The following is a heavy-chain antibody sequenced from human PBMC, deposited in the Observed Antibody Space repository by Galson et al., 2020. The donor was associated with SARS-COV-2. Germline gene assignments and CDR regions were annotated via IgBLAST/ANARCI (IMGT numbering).Heavy chain of an antibody. J-gene: IGHJ4*02. CDR2: IRSKANSYAT. D-gene: IGHD3-10*01. CDR3: TIITMVRGAEWDFDY. CDR1: GFTFSGSA. V-gene: IGHV3-73*01. Sequence: GGSLRLSCAASGFTFSGSAMHWVRQASGKGLEWVGRIRSKANSYATAYAASVQGRFTISRDDSKITAYLQMNSLKTEDTAVYYCTIITMVRGAEWDFDYWGQGTLVTVSS.